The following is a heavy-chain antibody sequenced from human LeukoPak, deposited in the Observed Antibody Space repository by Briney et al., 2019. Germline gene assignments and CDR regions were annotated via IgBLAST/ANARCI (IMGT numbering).Heavy chain of an antibody. D-gene: IGHD2-15*01. V-gene: IGHV3-48*04. CDR3: ARGRLGGRSGTDY. J-gene: IGHJ4*02. Sequence: GGSLSLSCAASGFTFSSYSMNWVRQAPGKGLEWLSYVSSGSSTIYYADSVKGRFTISRDNAENSLYLQMNSLRAEDTAVYYCARGRLGGRSGTDYWGQGTLVTVSS. CDR1: GFTFSSYS. CDR2: VSSGSSTI.